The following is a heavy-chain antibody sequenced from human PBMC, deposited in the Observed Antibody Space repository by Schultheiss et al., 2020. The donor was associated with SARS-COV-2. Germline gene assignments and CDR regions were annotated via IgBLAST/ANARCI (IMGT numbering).Heavy chain of an antibody. D-gene: IGHD6-19*01. J-gene: IGHJ4*02. Sequence: GGSLRLSCAASGFTFSSYSMNWVRQAPGKGLEWVSYISSSSSYTNYADSVKGRFTISRDNAKNSLYLQMNSLRAEDTAVYYCATSSSGWYSFDYWGQGTLVTVSS. CDR2: ISSSSSYT. CDR3: ATSSSGWYSFDY. V-gene: IGHV3-21*05. CDR1: GFTFSSYS.